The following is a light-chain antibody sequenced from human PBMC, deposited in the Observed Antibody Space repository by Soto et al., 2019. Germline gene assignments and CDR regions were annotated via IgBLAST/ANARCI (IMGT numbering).Light chain of an antibody. J-gene: IGLJ2*01. CDR3: SSYTSSTTIL. CDR1: SSDVGGYDY. Sequence: QSALTQPASVSGSPGQSITISCIGTSSDVGGYDYVSWYQHHPGKAPKLIIYEVSNRPSGVSNRFSGSKSGNTASLTISGLQTEDEGDYYCSSYTSSTTILFGGGTKLTVL. V-gene: IGLV2-14*01. CDR2: EVS.